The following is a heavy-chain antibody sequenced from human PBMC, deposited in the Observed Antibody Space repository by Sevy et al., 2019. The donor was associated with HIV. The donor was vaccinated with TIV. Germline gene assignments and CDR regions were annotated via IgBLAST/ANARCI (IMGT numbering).Heavy chain of an antibody. CDR2: FDPEDGKR. J-gene: IGHJ4*02. CDR3: ATTKDYYDSSGYPFDY. CDR1: GYTLTELS. D-gene: IGHD3-22*01. V-gene: IGHV1-24*01. Sequence: ASVKVSCKVSGYTLTELSMHWVRQAPGKGLEWVGTFDPEDGKRIYAQKFKGRLTMTEDTSTETAYMELNSLRSDDTAVYYCATTKDYYDSSGYPFDYWDQGTQVTVSS.